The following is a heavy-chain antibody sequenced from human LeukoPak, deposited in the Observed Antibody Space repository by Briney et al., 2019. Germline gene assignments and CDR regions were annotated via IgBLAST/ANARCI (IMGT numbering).Heavy chain of an antibody. CDR3: ANSPGSYGPEARVDY. CDR2: ISGSGGST. CDR1: GFTFSSYA. D-gene: IGHD1-26*01. V-gene: IGHV3-23*01. J-gene: IGHJ4*02. Sequence: GGSLRLSRAASGFTFSSYAMSWVRQAPGKGLEWVSAISGSGGSTYYADSVKGRFTISRDNSKNTLYLQMNSLRAEDTAVYYCANSPGSYGPEARVDYWGQGTLVTVSS.